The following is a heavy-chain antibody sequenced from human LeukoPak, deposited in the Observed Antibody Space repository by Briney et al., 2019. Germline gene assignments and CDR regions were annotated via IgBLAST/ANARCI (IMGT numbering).Heavy chain of an antibody. V-gene: IGHV1-2*02. CDR2: INPNGGGT. J-gene: IGHJ4*02. Sequence: ASVKVSCKASGYTFTDHYMHWVRQAPGQGLEWMGWINPNGGGTNYAQRFQGRVSMTRDTSISTAYMELSRLRSDDAAAYYCASTLYSSGWYPDYWGQGTLVTVSS. CDR3: ASTLYSSGWYPDY. D-gene: IGHD6-19*01. CDR1: GYTFTDHY.